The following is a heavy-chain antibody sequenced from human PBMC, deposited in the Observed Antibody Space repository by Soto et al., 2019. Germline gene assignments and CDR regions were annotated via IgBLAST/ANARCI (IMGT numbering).Heavy chain of an antibody. CDR1: GGSISSGDYY. Sequence: QVQLQESGPGLVKPSQTLSLTCTVSGGSISSGDYYWSWIRQHPGKGLGWIGYIYYSGSTYYNPSRKRRVTISVDTSKNPFSLKLSSVTAADTAVYYCARWPQLKPRFDYWGQGTLVTVSS. CDR3: ARWPQLKPRFDY. D-gene: IGHD1-1*01. V-gene: IGHV4-31*03. CDR2: IYYSGST. J-gene: IGHJ4*02.